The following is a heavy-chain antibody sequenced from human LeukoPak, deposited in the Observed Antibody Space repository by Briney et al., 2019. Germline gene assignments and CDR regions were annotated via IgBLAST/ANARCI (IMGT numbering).Heavy chain of an antibody. CDR3: ARYGTSDFWSGYSWFDP. D-gene: IGHD3-3*01. V-gene: IGHV4-39*01. CDR1: GGSISSSSYY. CDR2: TYYSGST. Sequence: PSETLSLTCTVSGGSISSSSYYWGWLRQPPGKGREWIGSTYYSGSTYYNPSLKSRVTISVDTSKNQFSLKLSSVPAADTAVYYCARYGTSDFWSGYSWFDPWGQGTLVTVSS. J-gene: IGHJ5*02.